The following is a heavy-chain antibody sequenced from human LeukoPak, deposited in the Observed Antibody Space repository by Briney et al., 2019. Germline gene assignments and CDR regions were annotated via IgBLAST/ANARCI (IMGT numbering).Heavy chain of an antibody. CDR3: MRDRPSGVFEY. D-gene: IGHD3-3*01. Sequence: SETLSLTCTVSGGSISSGYFWGWIRQTPGKGLEWIGSINHSGNTYYIPSLKSRVTISVDTSKNQFSLKLSSVTAADTAIYYCMRDRPSGVFEYWGQGILVTVSS. J-gene: IGHJ4*02. CDR2: INHSGNT. V-gene: IGHV4-38-2*02. CDR1: GGSISSGYF.